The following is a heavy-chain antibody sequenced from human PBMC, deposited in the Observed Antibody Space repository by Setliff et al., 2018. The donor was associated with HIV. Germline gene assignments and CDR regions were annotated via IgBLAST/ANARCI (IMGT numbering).Heavy chain of an antibody. D-gene: IGHD3-10*01. V-gene: IGHV4-34*01. Sequence: PSETLSLTCAFYGESMSGYFWTWIRQSPGTGLEWLGEIAHSGGTNYKSSLKSRLTISVDPSRNQFSLRLTSVTVADTAVYYCARGARATFGELLKANWFDPWGQGTLVTVSS. CDR3: ARGARATFGELLKANWFDP. J-gene: IGHJ5*02. CDR1: GESMSGYF. CDR2: IAHSGGT.